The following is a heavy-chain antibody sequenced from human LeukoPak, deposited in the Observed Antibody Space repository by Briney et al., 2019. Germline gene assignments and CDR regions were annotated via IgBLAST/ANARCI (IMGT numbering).Heavy chain of an antibody. CDR2: INPNSGGT. D-gene: IGHD6-13*01. Sequence: ASVKVSCKASGYTFTGYYMHWVRQAPGQGLEWMGWINPNSGGTNYAQKLQGRVTMTTDTSTSTAYMELRSLRSDDTAVYYCARGAYSSSWNYYYYYGMDVWGQGTTVTVSS. CDR1: GYTFTGYY. CDR3: ARGAYSSSWNYYYYYGMDV. V-gene: IGHV1-2*02. J-gene: IGHJ6*02.